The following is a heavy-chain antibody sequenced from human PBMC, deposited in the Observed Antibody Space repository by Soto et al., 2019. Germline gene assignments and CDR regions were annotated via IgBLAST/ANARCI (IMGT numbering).Heavy chain of an antibody. D-gene: IGHD2-2*01. CDR3: ARDSAAVFAFDM. CDR2: IHSGGDT. J-gene: IGHJ3*02. V-gene: IGHV3-53*04. CDR1: GFSVSSSF. Sequence: EVQLVESGGGLVQPGGSLRLSCAASGFSVSSSFLNWVRQAPGKGLVWVSVIHSGGDTYYADSVKGRFTISRHNSKNTLYLQMNSLRVEDTAVYYCARDSAAVFAFDMWGQGTMVTVSS.